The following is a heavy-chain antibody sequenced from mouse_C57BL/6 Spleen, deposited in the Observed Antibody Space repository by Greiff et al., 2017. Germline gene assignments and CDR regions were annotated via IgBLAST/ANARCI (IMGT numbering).Heavy chain of an antibody. D-gene: IGHD1-1*01. CDR3: ASWVLRFYAMDY. CDR2: IYPRSGNT. J-gene: IGHJ4*01. CDR1: GYTFTSYG. V-gene: IGHV1-81*01. Sequence: VKLVESGAELARPGASVKLSCKASGYTFTSYGISWVKQRTGQGLEWIGEIYPRSGNTYYNEKFKGKATLTADKSSSTAYMELRSLTSEDSAVYFCASWVLRFYAMDYWGQGTSVTVSS.